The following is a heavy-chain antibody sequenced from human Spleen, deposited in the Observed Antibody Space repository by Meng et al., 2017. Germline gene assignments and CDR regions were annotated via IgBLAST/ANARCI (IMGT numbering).Heavy chain of an antibody. CDR1: GYSFTSYW. CDR2: IYPGDSDT. V-gene: IGHV5-51*01. D-gene: IGHD2-15*01. Sequence: GGSLRLSCKGSGYSFTSYWIGWVRQMPGKGLEWMGIIYPGDSDTRYSPSFQGQVTISADKSISTAYLQWSSLKASDTAMYYCARFLRYCIGGSCYAGFFDYWGQGTLVTVSS. J-gene: IGHJ4*02. CDR3: ARFLRYCIGGSCYAGFFDY.